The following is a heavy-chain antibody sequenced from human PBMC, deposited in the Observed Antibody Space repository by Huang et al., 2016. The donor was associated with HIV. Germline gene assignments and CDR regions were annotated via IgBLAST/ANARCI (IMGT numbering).Heavy chain of an antibody. J-gene: IGHJ4*02. CDR3: VHRLRYGKWYVDY. D-gene: IGHD6-13*01. CDR1: GFSLTSSGVA. V-gene: IGHV2-5*02. CDR2: IYWDNEE. Sequence: QITLKESGPTLVKPTQTLTLTCTFSGFSLTSSGVAVGWIRQPPGKALEWLALIYWDNEERFSPSLKTRLNITKDTPKNEVVLTMTNMDPVDTATYYCVHRLRYGKWYVDYWGQGVLVTVSS.